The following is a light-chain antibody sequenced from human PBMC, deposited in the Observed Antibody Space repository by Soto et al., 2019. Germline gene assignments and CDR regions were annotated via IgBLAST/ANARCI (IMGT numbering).Light chain of an antibody. J-gene: IGKJ1*01. V-gene: IGKV3-20*01. Sequence: EIVLNQSPGTLSLSPGERATLSCRASQSVSSSYLAWYQQKPGQAPRLLIYGASSRATGIPDRFSGSGSGTDFTLTISRLEPEDFAVYYCQQFGSSPVGFGHGTKVDIK. CDR1: QSVSSSY. CDR3: QQFGSSPVG. CDR2: GAS.